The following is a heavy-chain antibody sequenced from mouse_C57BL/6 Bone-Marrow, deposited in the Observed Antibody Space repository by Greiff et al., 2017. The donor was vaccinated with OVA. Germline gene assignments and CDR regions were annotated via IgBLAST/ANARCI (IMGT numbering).Heavy chain of an antibody. CDR2: ISSGSSTI. Sequence: EVMLVESGGGLVKPGGSLKLSCAASGFTFSDYGMHWVRQAPEKGLEWVAYISSGSSTIYYADTVKGRFTISRDNAKNTLFLQMTSLRSEDTAMYYCARGALYYSNLTDYWGQGTTLTVSS. CDR1: GFTFSDYG. J-gene: IGHJ2*01. CDR3: ARGALYYSNLTDY. D-gene: IGHD2-5*01. V-gene: IGHV5-17*01.